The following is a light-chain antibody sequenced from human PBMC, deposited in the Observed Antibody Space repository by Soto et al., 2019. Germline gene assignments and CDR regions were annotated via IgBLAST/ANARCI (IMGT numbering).Light chain of an antibody. CDR3: LQHNSYPYT. Sequence: DIQMTQSPSSLSASVGDRVNITCRDRQGVRTDLGGYQQKPGKATQRLIYAASILQSGVPSRFSGSGSGTEVTLTISRLEPEDFATYYCLQHNSYPYTFGQGTKVDIK. J-gene: IGKJ2*01. CDR2: AAS. V-gene: IGKV1-17*01. CDR1: QGVRTD.